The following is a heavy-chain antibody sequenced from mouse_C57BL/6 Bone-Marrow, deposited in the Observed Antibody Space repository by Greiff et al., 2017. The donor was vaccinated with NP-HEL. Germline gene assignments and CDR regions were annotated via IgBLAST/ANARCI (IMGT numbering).Heavy chain of an antibody. V-gene: IGHV1-59*01. J-gene: IGHJ3*01. Sequence: QVQLQQPGAELVRPGTSVKLSCKASGYTFTSYWMHWVKQRPGQGLEWIGVIDPSDSYTNYNQKFKGKATLTVDTSSSTAYMQLSSLTSEDSAVYYCARRGYYGRGIFFAYWGQGTLVTVSA. CDR2: IDPSDSYT. CDR1: GYTFTSYW. D-gene: IGHD1-1*01. CDR3: ARRGYYGRGIFFAY.